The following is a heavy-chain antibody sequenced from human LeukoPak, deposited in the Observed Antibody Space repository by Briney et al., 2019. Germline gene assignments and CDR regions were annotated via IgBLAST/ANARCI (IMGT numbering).Heavy chain of an antibody. J-gene: IGHJ4*02. CDR3: ARDIDYDFWSGYSGGVVY. CDR2: INPNGGA. CDR1: GYTFTAYY. V-gene: IGHV1-2*02. D-gene: IGHD3-3*01. Sequence: ASVKVSCKASGYTFTAYYMHWVRQAPGQGLEWMGWINPNGGANYAQKFQGRVTMTRDTSISTAYMELSRLRSDDTAVYYCARDIDYDFWSGYSGGVVYWGQGTLVTVSS.